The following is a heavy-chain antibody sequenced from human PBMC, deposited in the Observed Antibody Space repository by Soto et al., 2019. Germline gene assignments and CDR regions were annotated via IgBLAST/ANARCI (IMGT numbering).Heavy chain of an antibody. CDR1: GFTFSSYE. Sequence: EVQLVESGGGLVQPGGSLRLSCAASGFTFSSYEMNWVRQAPGKGLEWVSYISSSGSTIYYADSVKGRFTISRDNAKNSLYLQINSLRAEDTAVYYCARDHKGGYYYYGMDVWGQGTTVTVSS. V-gene: IGHV3-48*03. CDR2: ISSSGSTI. CDR3: ARDHKGGYYYYGMDV. J-gene: IGHJ6*02.